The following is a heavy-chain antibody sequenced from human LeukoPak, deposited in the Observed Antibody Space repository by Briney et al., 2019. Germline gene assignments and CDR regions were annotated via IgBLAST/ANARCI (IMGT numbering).Heavy chain of an antibody. CDR1: GFTFSNYW. V-gene: IGHV3-33*08. CDR3: AGDRATSYFDY. Sequence: GGSLRLSCAASGFTFSNYWINWVRQAPGKGLEWVAFIWYDGSNKYYTDSVKGRFTISRDNSKNTLYLQMNSLRAEDTAVYYCAGDRATSYFDYWGQGALVTISS. D-gene: IGHD1-26*01. J-gene: IGHJ4*02. CDR2: IWYDGSNK.